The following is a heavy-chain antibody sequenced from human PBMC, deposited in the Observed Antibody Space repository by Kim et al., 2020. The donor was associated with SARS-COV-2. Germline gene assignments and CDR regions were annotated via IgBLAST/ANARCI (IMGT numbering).Heavy chain of an antibody. CDR1: GGTFSSYA. CDR2: IIPIFGTA. D-gene: IGHD2-15*01. CDR3: ARAGWVAATPLYYYYGMDV. Sequence: SVKVSCKASGGTFSSYAISWVRQAPGQGLEWMGGIIPIFGTANYAQKFQGRVTITADESTSTAYMELSSLRSEDTAVYYCARAGWVAATPLYYYYGMDVWGQGTTVTVSS. J-gene: IGHJ6*02. V-gene: IGHV1-69*13.